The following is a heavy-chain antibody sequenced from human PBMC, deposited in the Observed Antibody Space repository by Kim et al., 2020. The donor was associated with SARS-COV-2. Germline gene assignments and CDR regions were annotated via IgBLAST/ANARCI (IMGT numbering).Heavy chain of an antibody. J-gene: IGHJ3*02. CDR3: ALNNVLRYFDRGAFDI. CDR2: IYYSGSP. CDR1: GGSISSSTYY. D-gene: IGHD3-9*01. Sequence: SETLSLTCTVSGGSISSSTYYWGWIRQPPGKGLEWIGNIYYSGSPYYNPSLKSRVTISVDTSKNQFSLKLSSVTAADTAVYYCALNNVLRYFDRGAFDIWRQGKMVPVSS. V-gene: IGHV4-39*01.